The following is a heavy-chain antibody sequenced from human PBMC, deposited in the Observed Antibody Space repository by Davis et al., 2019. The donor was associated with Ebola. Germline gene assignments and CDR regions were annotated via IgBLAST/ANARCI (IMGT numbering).Heavy chain of an antibody. Sequence: GESLKISCAASGFTFSSYAMSWVRQAPGKGLEWVSAISGSGGSTYYADSVKGRFTISRDNSKNTLYLQMNSLKTEDTAVYYCIIAVAGLDYWGQGTLVTVSS. V-gene: IGHV3-23*01. J-gene: IGHJ4*02. CDR1: GFTFSSYA. D-gene: IGHD6-19*01. CDR3: IIAVAGLDY. CDR2: ISGSGGST.